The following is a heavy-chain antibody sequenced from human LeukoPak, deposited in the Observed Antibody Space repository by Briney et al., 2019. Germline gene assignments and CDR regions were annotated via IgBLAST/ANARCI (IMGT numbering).Heavy chain of an antibody. CDR1: GGSISSGSYY. V-gene: IGHV4-61*02. CDR2: IYTSGST. J-gene: IGHJ3*02. CDR3: ARDQSPAITMYDAFDI. D-gene: IGHD3-3*01. Sequence: SETLSLTCTVSGGSISSGSYYWSWIRQPAGKGLEWIGRIYTSGSTNYNPSLKSRVTISVDTSKNQFSLKLSSVTAADTAVYYCARDQSPAITMYDAFDIWGQGTMVTVSS.